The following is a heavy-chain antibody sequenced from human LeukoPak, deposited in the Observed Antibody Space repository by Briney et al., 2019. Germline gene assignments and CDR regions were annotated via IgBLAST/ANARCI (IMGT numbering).Heavy chain of an antibody. D-gene: IGHD6-19*01. V-gene: IGHV3-48*04. CDR3: VARGGWARFDY. CDR1: GFTFDTYS. J-gene: IGHJ4*02. CDR2: ITDDSKTM. Sequence: GGSLRLSCVASGFTFDTYSMNWIRQAPGKGLEWTSYITDDSKTMYYADSVRGRFTISRDNAKNALYLQMNSLRGEDTAVYYCVARGGWARFDYWGQGTLVTVSS.